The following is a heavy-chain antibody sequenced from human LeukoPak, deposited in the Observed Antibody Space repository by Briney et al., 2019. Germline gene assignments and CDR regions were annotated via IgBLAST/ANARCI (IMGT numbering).Heavy chain of an antibody. CDR2: IYHSGST. V-gene: IGHV4-30-2*01. Sequence: PSETLSLTCAVSGGSISSGGYSWSWIRQPPGKGLEWIGYIYHSGSTYYNPSLKSRVTISVDRSKNQFSLKLSSVTAADTAVYYCARALSYDPRWFDPWGQGTLVTVSS. CDR3: ARALSYDPRWFDP. J-gene: IGHJ5*02. D-gene: IGHD1-1*01. CDR1: GGSISSGGYS.